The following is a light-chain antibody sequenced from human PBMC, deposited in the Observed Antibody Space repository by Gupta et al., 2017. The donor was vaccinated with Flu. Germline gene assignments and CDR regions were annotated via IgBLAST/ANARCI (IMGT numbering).Light chain of an antibody. J-gene: IGKJ3*01. CDR2: LGS. CDR3: MQARQTLT. Sequence: DIVMTQSPLSLPVTPGEPASISCRSSQSLLHSNGYNYLDWYLQKPGQSPQLLIYLGSNRASGVPDRFSGSGSGTDFTLKISRVEAEDVGVYCCMQARQTLTFGPGTKVDIK. CDR1: QSLLHSNGYNY. V-gene: IGKV2-28*01.